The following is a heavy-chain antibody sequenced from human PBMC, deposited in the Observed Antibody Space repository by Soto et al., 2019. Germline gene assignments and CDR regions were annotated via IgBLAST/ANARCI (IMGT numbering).Heavy chain of an antibody. D-gene: IGHD2-2*01. CDR2: ISAYNGNT. CDR1: GYTFTSYG. Sequence: QVQLVQSGAEVKKPGASVKVSCKASGYTFTSYGISWVRQAPGQGLEWMGWISAYNGNTNYAQKLQGRVTMTTDTSTSTAYMELRSLRSDDTAVYYCATSYYCSSTSCPVWFDPWGQGTLVTVSS. J-gene: IGHJ5*02. CDR3: ATSYYCSSTSCPVWFDP. V-gene: IGHV1-18*01.